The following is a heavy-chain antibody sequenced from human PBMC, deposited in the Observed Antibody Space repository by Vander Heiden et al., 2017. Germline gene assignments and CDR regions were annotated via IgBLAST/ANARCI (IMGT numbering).Heavy chain of an antibody. J-gene: IGHJ4*02. V-gene: IGHV4-31*03. D-gene: IGHD5-18*01. CDR3: ASSAAAMYYFES. Sequence: QVQLQESGPGLVKPSQTLSLTCSVPGDSISNGGYYCTWIRQHPATGLEWIGYTYYRGSIYYNPSIKSRVTISVDTSKNQFSLQLSSVTAADTAVYYCASSAAAMYYFESWGQGALVTVSS. CDR1: GDSISNGGYY. CDR2: TYYRGSI.